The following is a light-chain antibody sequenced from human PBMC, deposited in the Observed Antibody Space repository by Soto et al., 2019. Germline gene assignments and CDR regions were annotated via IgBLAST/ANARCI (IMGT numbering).Light chain of an antibody. CDR3: SSFTSGSVSYL. V-gene: IGLV2-14*01. J-gene: IGLJ1*01. Sequence: QSVLTQPASVSGSPGQSITISCTGTSSDIGGYNYVSWYQHHPGKAPKLMIYEVSNRPSGVSYRFSGSKSGNTASLTISGLQAEDEADYYCSSFTSGSVSYLFGTGTKVTVL. CDR1: SSDIGGYNY. CDR2: EVS.